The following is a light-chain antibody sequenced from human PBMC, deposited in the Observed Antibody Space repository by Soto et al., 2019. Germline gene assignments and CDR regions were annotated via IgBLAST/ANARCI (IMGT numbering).Light chain of an antibody. V-gene: IGKV1-16*01. Sequence: DIQLTQSPSSVSASVGDRVTITCRASQEMSNYLAWFQQKPGTAPKSLIYVASRLHSGVPSRFSGSGSGTDFTLTINSLQPEDFATYYCQQYNTFPYTFGQGTKVEIK. CDR1: QEMSNY. CDR2: VAS. J-gene: IGKJ2*01. CDR3: QQYNTFPYT.